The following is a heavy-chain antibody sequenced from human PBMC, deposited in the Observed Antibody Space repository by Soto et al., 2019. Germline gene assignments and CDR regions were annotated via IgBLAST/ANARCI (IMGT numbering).Heavy chain of an antibody. CDR2: FSGSGGNI. CDR3: AKDPPWTVGPLAMDV. J-gene: IGHJ6*02. V-gene: IGHV3-23*01. Sequence: VHLLESGGGLVQPGGSLRLSCVASGFTFSTHAMSWVRQAPGKGLEWVSTFSGSGGNIYYAESVKGRLTISRDDSKNTLYLQMNSLRVEDTAVYYCAKDPPWTVGPLAMDVWGQGTTVTVSS. D-gene: IGHD2-2*01. CDR1: GFTFSTHA.